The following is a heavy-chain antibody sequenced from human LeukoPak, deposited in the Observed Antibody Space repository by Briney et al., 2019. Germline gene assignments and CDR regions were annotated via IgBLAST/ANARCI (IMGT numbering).Heavy chain of an antibody. V-gene: IGHV1-69*05. CDR2: IIPILGTA. CDR1: GGTFSSYA. CDR3: ARARHSSGRQYYYYYYMDV. J-gene: IGHJ6*03. D-gene: IGHD3-10*01. Sequence: AASVKASCKASGGTFSSYAISWVRPAPGQGLEWMGGIIPILGTANYAQKFEGRVTITTDESTSTAYMELSSLRSEDTAVYYCARARHSSGRQYYYYYYMDVWGKGTTVTVSS.